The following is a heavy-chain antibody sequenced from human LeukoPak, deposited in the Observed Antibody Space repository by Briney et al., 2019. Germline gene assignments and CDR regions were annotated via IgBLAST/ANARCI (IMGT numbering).Heavy chain of an antibody. CDR2: ISSGSETI. J-gene: IGHJ4*02. CDR1: GFTFRNYN. CDR3: ARVVDSSGYIGFFDY. V-gene: IGHV3-48*02. Sequence: PGGSLRLSCEASGFTFRNYNMNWVRQAPGKGLEWVSFISSGSETIYYADSVRDRFTVSRDNAKTSLYLQMNSLRDEDTAVYLCARVVDSSGYIGFFDYWGQGTLVAVSS. D-gene: IGHD3-22*01.